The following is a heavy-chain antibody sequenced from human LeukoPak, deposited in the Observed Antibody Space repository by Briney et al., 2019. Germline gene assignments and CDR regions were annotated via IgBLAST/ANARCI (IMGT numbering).Heavy chain of an antibody. CDR3: ARGGADSSSWYYYMDV. V-gene: IGHV3-20*04. CDR2: INWNGGSP. D-gene: IGHD6-13*01. J-gene: IGHJ6*03. CDR1: GFTFDDYG. Sequence: PGGSLRLSCAASGFTFDDYGMSRVPQAPEKGLEWVSGINWNGGSPDYADSVKGRFTISRDNAKNSLYLQMNSLRAEDTALYYCARGGADSSSWYYYMDVWGKGTTVTVSS.